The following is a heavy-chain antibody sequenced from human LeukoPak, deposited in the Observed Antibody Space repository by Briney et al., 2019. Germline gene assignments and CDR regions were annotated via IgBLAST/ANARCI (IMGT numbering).Heavy chain of an antibody. D-gene: IGHD3-3*01. CDR2: ISGSGGST. Sequence: PGGSLRLSCAASGFTFSSYAMSWVRQAPGKGLEWVSAISGSGGSTYYADSVKGRFTISRDNSKNTLYLQMNSLRAEDTAVYYCARSQTGWSGYYSFDYWGQGTLVTVSS. V-gene: IGHV3-23*01. J-gene: IGHJ4*02. CDR1: GFTFSSYA. CDR3: ARSQTGWSGYYSFDY.